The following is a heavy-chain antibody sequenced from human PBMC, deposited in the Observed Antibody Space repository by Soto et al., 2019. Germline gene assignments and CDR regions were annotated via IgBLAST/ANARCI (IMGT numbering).Heavy chain of an antibody. Sequence: PGESLKISCKGSGYSFTSYWIGWVLQIPWKGLEWMGIIYPGDSDTRYSPSFQGQVTISADKSISTAYLQWSSLKASDTAMYYCARTESGYSYGFDEVSGPGPTVTVSS. J-gene: IGHJ6*02. D-gene: IGHD5-18*01. CDR2: IYPGDSDT. CDR3: ARTESGYSYGFDEV. CDR1: GYSFTSYW. V-gene: IGHV5-51*01.